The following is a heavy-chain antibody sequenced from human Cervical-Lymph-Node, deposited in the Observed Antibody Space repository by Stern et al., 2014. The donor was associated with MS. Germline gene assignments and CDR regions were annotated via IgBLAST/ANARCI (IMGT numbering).Heavy chain of an antibody. Sequence: EVQLVESGGGLVQPGGSLRLSCAASGFSSAAYWMAWVRQAPGKGLEWVANINQDENKKLYVDSVMGRFTVSRDNAKNSLYLQMNSLRAEDTAVYYCTRDRNYYDSTRSYYDAFDIWGLGTMVTVSS. CDR3: TRDRNYYDSTRSYYDAFDI. D-gene: IGHD3-22*01. CDR1: GFSSAAYW. J-gene: IGHJ3*02. CDR2: INQDENKK. V-gene: IGHV3-7*01.